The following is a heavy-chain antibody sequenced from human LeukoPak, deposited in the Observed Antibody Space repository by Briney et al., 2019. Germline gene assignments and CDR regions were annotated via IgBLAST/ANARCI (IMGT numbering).Heavy chain of an antibody. CDR2: IKHDGSEK. Sequence: GGSLRLSCAASGFTFRNYWMTWVRQAPEKGLEWVANIKHDGSEKYYVDSVKGRFTISRDNGENSMYLQMNSLRAEDTAVYYCARGTGYSGDYWGQGTLVTVSS. CDR1: GFTFRNYW. J-gene: IGHJ4*02. CDR3: ARGTGYSGDY. D-gene: IGHD3/OR15-3a*01. V-gene: IGHV3-7*01.